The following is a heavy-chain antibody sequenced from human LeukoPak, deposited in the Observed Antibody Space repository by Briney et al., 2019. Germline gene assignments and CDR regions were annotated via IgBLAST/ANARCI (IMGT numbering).Heavy chain of an antibody. CDR2: INHSGST. J-gene: IGHJ4*02. Sequence: SETLSLTCTVSGGSISNTLYYWGWIRQPPGKGLEWIGEINHSGSTNYNPSLKSRVTISVDTSKNQFSLKLSSVTAADTAVYYCARHGLAGGYDTTSYYFDYWGQGTLVTVSS. CDR3: ARHGLAGGYDTTSYYFDY. D-gene: IGHD5-12*01. CDR1: GGSISNTLYY. V-gene: IGHV4-39*01.